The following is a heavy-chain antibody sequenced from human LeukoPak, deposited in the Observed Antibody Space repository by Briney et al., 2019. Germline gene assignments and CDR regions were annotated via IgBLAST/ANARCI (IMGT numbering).Heavy chain of an antibody. CDR3: ARTDYGGESLEGYYGMDV. D-gene: IGHD4-23*01. V-gene: IGHV1-69*13. Sequence: SVKVSCKASGGTFTSDAISWVRHAPGQRLEWMCGIIAIFGSANYAQNFQGRLTITADEFTSTAFMELSSLTSEDTAVYYCARTDYGGESLEGYYGMDVWGQGTTATVSS. J-gene: IGHJ6*02. CDR2: IIAIFGSA. CDR1: GGTFTSDA.